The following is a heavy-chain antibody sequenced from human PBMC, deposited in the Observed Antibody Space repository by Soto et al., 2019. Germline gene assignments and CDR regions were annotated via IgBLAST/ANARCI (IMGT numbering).Heavy chain of an antibody. CDR3: ARTNCSGGSCYSLDY. CDR1: GGSISSSNG. Sequence: QVQLQESGPGLVKPSGTLSLTCAVSGGSISSSNGWGWFRQPPGKGLEWIGEIYHSGSTNYNPSLKSRVTISVDKSKNQFSLKLSSVTAADTAVYYCARTNCSGGSCYSLDYWGQGTLVTVSS. D-gene: IGHD2-15*01. CDR2: IYHSGST. J-gene: IGHJ4*02. V-gene: IGHV4-4*02.